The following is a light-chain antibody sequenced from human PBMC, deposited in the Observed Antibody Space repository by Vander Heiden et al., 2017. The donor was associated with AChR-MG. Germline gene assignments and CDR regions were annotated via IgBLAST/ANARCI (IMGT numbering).Light chain of an antibody. V-gene: IGLV3-1*01. CDR3: QTWDGNTVV. CDR1: DLDNRY. CDR2: QDS. Sequence: SYELTQPSSVSVSPGQTAGITCSGDDLDNRYVCWYQQRAGQSPVVVIYQDSRRPSGIPDRFSGSSSGNTATLAISETQPMDEADYYCQTWDGNTVVFGTGTRVTVL. J-gene: IGLJ1*01.